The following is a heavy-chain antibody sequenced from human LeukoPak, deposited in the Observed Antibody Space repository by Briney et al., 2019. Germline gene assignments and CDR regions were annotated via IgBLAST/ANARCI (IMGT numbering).Heavy chain of an antibody. Sequence: GESLKISCEGSGYSFTSYWIGWVRQTPGKGLEWIGIIYPSDSDTRYSPSFQGQVTISADKSISTAYLQWSSLKASDTAMYYCARVGSSWYFDYWGQGTLVTVSS. D-gene: IGHD6-13*01. CDR3: ARVGSSWYFDY. CDR1: GYSFTSYW. CDR2: IYPSDSDT. V-gene: IGHV5-51*01. J-gene: IGHJ4*02.